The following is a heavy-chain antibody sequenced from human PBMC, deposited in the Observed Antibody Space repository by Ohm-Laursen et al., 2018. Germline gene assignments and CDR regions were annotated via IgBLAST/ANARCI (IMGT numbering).Heavy chain of an antibody. CDR2: IYSGGST. CDR3: AKAVVKLATQVYFDN. J-gene: IGHJ4*02. Sequence: SLRLSCAASGFTVSSNYMSWVRQAPGKGLEWVSVIYSGGSTYYADSVKGRFTISRDNSKNTLYLQMNSLKAEDTAIYYCAKAVVKLATQVYFDNWGQGTLVTVSS. D-gene: IGHD3-22*01. CDR1: GFTVSSNY. V-gene: IGHV3-66*01.